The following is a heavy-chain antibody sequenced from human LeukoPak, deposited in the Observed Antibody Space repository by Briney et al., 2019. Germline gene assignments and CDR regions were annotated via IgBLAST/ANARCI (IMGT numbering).Heavy chain of an antibody. Sequence: GGSLRLSCAASGFTFSSYAMSWVRQAPGKGLEWVSSISGSGDNTYYADSVQGRFTISRDNSKNTLYLQMNSLRAEDTAIYYCARDTKNWGQGTLVTVSS. CDR1: GFTFSSYA. CDR3: ARDTKN. D-gene: IGHD1-1*01. J-gene: IGHJ4*02. V-gene: IGHV3-23*01. CDR2: ISGSGDNT.